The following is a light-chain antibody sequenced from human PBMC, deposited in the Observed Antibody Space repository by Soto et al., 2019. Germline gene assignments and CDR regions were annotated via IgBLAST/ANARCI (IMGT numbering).Light chain of an antibody. CDR1: QSLLKSNGYNY. J-gene: IGKJ2*02. CDR3: METLDPRT. CDR2: LAS. V-gene: IGKV2-28*01. Sequence: VMTQSPLSLPVTPGEPASISCRSSQSLLKSNGYNYLSWYVQKPGQSPRLLIYLASHRASGVPDRFGGSGSGADFTLKISTVEAEDIGFYFWMETLDPRTFGQGTKVEI.